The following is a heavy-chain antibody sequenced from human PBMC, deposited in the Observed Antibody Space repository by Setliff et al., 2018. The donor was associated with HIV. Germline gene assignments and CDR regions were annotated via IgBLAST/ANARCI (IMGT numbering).Heavy chain of an antibody. J-gene: IGHJ4*02. CDR2: INYRGNT. CDR3: ARQMTIPGVAVTPVDY. Sequence: LSLTCTVSGGSISTSRYYWGWIRQPPGKGLEWIGSINYRGNTYYNPSLKSRAAISVDTSKSQFSLKLTSVTAADTAVYYCARQMTIPGVAVTPVDYWGQGALVTVSS. CDR1: GGSISTSRYY. D-gene: IGHD3-3*01. V-gene: IGHV4-39*01.